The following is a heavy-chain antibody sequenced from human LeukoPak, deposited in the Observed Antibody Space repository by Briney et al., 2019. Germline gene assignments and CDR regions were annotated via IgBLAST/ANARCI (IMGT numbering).Heavy chain of an antibody. V-gene: IGHV5-51*01. Sequence: GESLKISCKASGYDFPTYWIGWVRQMPGKGLEWMGIIYPSDSDTRYSPSFQGQVTISADKSASTAYLRWSSLKASDAAMYYCARRYSSGLFDAFDVWGQGTMVTVSS. CDR3: ARRYSSGLFDAFDV. CDR2: IYPSDSDT. D-gene: IGHD6-19*01. J-gene: IGHJ3*01. CDR1: GYDFPTYW.